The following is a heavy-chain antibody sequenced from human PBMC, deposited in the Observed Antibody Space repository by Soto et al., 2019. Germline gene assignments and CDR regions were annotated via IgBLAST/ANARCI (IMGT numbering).Heavy chain of an antibody. CDR2: IYSGGST. Sequence: GSLRLSCAASGFTVSSNYMSWVRQAPGKGLEWVSVIYSGGSTYYADSVKGRFTISRDNSKNTLYLQMNSLRAEDTAVYYCARDKIPDILTGYYDEHWGQGTLVTVSS. V-gene: IGHV3-66*01. CDR1: GFTVSSNY. CDR3: ARDKIPDILTGYYDEH. J-gene: IGHJ1*01. D-gene: IGHD3-9*01.